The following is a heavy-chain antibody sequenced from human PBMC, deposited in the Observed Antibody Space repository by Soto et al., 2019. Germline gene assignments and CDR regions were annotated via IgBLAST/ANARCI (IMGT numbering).Heavy chain of an antibody. V-gene: IGHV1-69*01. D-gene: IGHD3-10*01. J-gene: IGHJ6*02. CDR1: GGSFNNYA. CDR3: AVAMVREILIFESSGMHV. CDR2: IIPNFDTP. Sequence: QVHLVQSGAEVKKPGSSVKVSCKTSGGSFNNYAVSWVRQAPGQGLEWIGGIIPNFDTPNYAQKFQDRVTIIADESTSTVDMELRSLRSNDTAVYYCAVAMVREILIFESSGMHVWGQGTTVIVSS.